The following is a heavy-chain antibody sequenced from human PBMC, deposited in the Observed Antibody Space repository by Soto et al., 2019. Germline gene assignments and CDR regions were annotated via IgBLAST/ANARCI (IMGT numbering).Heavy chain of an antibody. V-gene: IGHV1-69*02. CDR2: IIPILGIA. J-gene: IGHJ4*02. D-gene: IGHD3-10*01. CDR1: GGTFSSYT. Sequence: QVQLVQSGAEVKKPGSSVKVSCKASGGTFSSYTISWVRQAPGQGLEWMGRIIPILGIANYAQKFQGRVTITADKSTSTAYMELSSLRSEDTAVDYCAGDLFRFGRGGGVYWGQGTLVTVSS. CDR3: AGDLFRFGRGGGVY.